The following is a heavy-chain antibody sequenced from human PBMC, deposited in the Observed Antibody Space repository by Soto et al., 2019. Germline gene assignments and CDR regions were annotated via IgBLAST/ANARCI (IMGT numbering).Heavy chain of an antibody. CDR3: AKNRLHRNDFWSGYYFDYYYYGMDV. CDR1: GFTFGSYA. D-gene: IGHD3-3*01. V-gene: IGHV3-23*01. CDR2: ISGSGGST. J-gene: IGHJ6*02. Sequence: AGGSLRLSCAASGFTFGSYAMSWVRQAPGKGLEWVSAISGSGGSTYYADSVKGRFTISRDNSKNTLYLQMNSLRAEDTAVYYCAKNRLHRNDFWSGYYFDYYYYGMDVWGQGTTVTVSS.